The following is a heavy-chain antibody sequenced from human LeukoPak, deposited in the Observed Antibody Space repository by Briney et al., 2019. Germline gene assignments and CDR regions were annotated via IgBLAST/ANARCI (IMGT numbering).Heavy chain of an antibody. CDR2: IKQDGSNK. Sequence: PGGSLRLSCAASGFTFSNYWMSWVRQAPGKGLEWVANIKQDGSNKYYADSVRGRFTISRDNSKNTLYLQMNSLRAEDTAVYYCAKPDKKGGYYYGSGSYSQYFQHWGQGTLVTVSS. V-gene: IGHV3-7*02. D-gene: IGHD3-10*01. J-gene: IGHJ1*01. CDR3: AKPDKKGGYYYGSGSYSQYFQH. CDR1: GFTFSNYW.